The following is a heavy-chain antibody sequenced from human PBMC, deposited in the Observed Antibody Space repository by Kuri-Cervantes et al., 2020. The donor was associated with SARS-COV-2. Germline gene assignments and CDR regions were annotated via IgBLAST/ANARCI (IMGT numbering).Heavy chain of an antibody. CDR2: ISSSSSTI. V-gene: IGHV3-48*02. CDR1: GFTFSSYS. J-gene: IGHJ4*02. D-gene: IGHD5-12*01. CDR3: AKDRVRRGYSGYVILDY. Sequence: GGSLRLSCAASGFTFSSYSMNWVRQAPGKGLEWVSYISSSSSTIYYADSVKGRFTISRDNAKNSLYLQMNSLRDEDTAVYYCAKDRVRRGYSGYVILDYWGQGTLVTVSS.